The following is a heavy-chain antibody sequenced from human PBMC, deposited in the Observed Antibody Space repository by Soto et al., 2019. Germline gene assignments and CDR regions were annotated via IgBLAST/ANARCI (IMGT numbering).Heavy chain of an antibody. CDR1: GFTFSNYA. Sequence: QVQLVESGGGVVQPGRSLRLSCAASGFTFSNYAMHWVRQAPGKGLEWVAVISYDGSNRYYADSVKGRFTISRDNSKNTLWLQMNSLRAEDTAVYYCARDSEVEMPTNPYYWGQGTLVTVSS. CDR2: ISYDGSNR. CDR3: ARDSEVEMPTNPYY. J-gene: IGHJ4*02. D-gene: IGHD1-1*01. V-gene: IGHV3-30-3*01.